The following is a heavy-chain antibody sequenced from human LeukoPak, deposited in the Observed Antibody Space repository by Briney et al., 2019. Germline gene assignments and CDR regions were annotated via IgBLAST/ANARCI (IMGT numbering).Heavy chain of an antibody. D-gene: IGHD3-22*01. V-gene: IGHV4-59*01. Sequence: PSETLSLTCTVSGGSISSYYWSWIQQPPGTGLEWIGYIYYSGSTNYNPSLKSRVTISVDTSKNQFSLKLSSVTAADTAVYYCARGFSYYYDSSPPAFDIWGQGTMVTVSS. J-gene: IGHJ3*02. CDR1: GGSISSYY. CDR2: IYYSGST. CDR3: ARGFSYYYDSSPPAFDI.